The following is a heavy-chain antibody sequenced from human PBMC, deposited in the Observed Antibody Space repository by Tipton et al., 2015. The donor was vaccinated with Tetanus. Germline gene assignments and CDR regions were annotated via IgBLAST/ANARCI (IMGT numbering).Heavy chain of an antibody. CDR3: ARGGYCSGGSGYSVLDY. Sequence: SLRLSCAASGFTFSSYSMNWVRQAPGKGLEWVSYISSSSSTIYYADSVKGRFTIYRDNAKNSLYLQMNGLRAEDTAVYYCARGGYCSGGSGYSVLDYWGQGSLVTVSS. V-gene: IGHV3-48*01. CDR1: GFTFSSYS. CDR2: ISSSSSTI. D-gene: IGHD2-15*01. J-gene: IGHJ4*02.